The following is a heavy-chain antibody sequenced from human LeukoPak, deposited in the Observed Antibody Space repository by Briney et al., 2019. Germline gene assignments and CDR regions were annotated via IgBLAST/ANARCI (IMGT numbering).Heavy chain of an antibody. CDR1: GGTFSSYA. CDR2: IIPIFGTA. CDR3: ARDTGEPSYSSSRTNWFDP. Sequence: ASVKVSCKASGGTFSSYAISWVRQAPGQGLEWMGGIIPIFGTANYAQKFQGRVTITADESTSTAYMELSSLRSEDTAVYYCARDTGEPSYSSSRTNWFDPWGQGTLVTVSS. J-gene: IGHJ5*02. D-gene: IGHD6-6*01. V-gene: IGHV1-69*13.